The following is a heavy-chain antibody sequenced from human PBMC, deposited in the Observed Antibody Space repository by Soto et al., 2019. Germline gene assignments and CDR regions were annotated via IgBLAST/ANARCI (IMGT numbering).Heavy chain of an antibody. CDR1: GGSISSGRYY. V-gene: IGHV4-31*03. CDR2: IYYSRST. CDR3: ERPGGVIDALDI. J-gene: IGHJ3*02. Sequence: SETLSLTCTVSGGSISSGRYYWSWIRQHPGKGLEWIGYIYYSRSTYYNPPLKSRVTISVDTSKNQFSLRLSSVTAAATPVHYPERPGGVIDALDIWGQGTMATVSS.